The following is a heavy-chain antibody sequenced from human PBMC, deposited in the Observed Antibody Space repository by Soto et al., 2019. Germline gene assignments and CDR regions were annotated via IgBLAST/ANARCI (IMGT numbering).Heavy chain of an antibody. D-gene: IGHD3-16*01. CDR3: ARQPSVLGGYYYYYMDV. V-gene: IGHV4-39*01. CDR2: IYYSGST. CDR1: GGSISSSSYY. J-gene: IGHJ6*03. Sequence: PSETLSLTCTVSGGSISSSSYYWGWIRQPPGKGLEWIGSIYYSGSTYYNPSLKSRVTISVDTSKNQFSLKLSSVTAADTAVYYCARQPSVLGGYYYYYMDVWGKGTTVTVS.